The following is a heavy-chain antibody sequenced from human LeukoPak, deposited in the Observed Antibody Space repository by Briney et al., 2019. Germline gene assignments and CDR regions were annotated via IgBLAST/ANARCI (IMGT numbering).Heavy chain of an antibody. D-gene: IGHD2-15*01. V-gene: IGHV4-34*01. CDR3: ARLGGYCSGGSCQTLGYLDY. Sequence: SETLSLNCAVYGRSFSGYYWSWIRQPPGKGLEWIGETNHSGSTNYNPSLKSRVTISVDTSKNQFSLKLSSVTAADTAVYYCARLGGYCSGGSCQTLGYLDYWGQGTLVTVSS. CDR2: TNHSGST. CDR1: GRSFSGYY. J-gene: IGHJ4*02.